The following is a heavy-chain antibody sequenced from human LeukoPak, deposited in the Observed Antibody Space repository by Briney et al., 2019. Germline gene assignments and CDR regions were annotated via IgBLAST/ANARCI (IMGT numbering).Heavy chain of an antibody. CDR3: ARGIGYGSSWYKAYYYYMDV. CDR2: INHSGST. V-gene: IGHV4-34*01. D-gene: IGHD6-13*01. CDR1: GGSFSGYY. Sequence: PSETLSLTCAVYGGSFSGYYWSWIRQPPGKGLEWIGEINHSGSTNYNPSLKSRVTISVDTSKNQFSLKLSSVTAADAAVYYCARGIGYGSSWYKAYYYYMDVWGKGTTVTVSS. J-gene: IGHJ6*03.